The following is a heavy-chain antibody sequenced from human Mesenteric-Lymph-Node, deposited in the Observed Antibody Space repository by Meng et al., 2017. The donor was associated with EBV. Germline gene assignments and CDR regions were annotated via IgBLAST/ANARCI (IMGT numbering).Heavy chain of an antibody. V-gene: IGHV3-21*02. Sequence: VQLVESGGDLVQPGGSLRLSCAASGFTFSSYTLNWVRQAPGKGLEWVSSISGGPNYIYYADSVKGRFTISRDNAKNSLYLQMNSLRAEDTAVYYCARDQGGYWGQGTLVTVSS. CDR2: ISGGPNYI. CDR3: ARDQGGY. CDR1: GFTFSSYT. J-gene: IGHJ4*02.